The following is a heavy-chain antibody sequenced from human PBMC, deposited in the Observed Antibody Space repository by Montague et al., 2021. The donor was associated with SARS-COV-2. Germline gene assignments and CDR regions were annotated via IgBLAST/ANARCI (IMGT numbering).Heavy chain of an antibody. CDR1: GGSITRNYY. J-gene: IGHJ3*02. Sequence: SETLSLTCTVSGGSITRNYYWGWIRQPPGKGLEWVGNIYYSGTTFINPSLKSRVTISVDASKNQFSLNLTSVTAADTAVYYCARLLVRGGPKDFDIWGQGALVTVSS. V-gene: IGHV4-39*01. CDR2: IYYSGTT. CDR3: ARLLVRGGPKDFDI. D-gene: IGHD3-10*01.